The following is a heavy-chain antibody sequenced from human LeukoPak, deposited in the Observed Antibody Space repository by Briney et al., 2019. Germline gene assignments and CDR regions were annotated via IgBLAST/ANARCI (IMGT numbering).Heavy chain of an antibody. D-gene: IGHD3-22*01. CDR2: IYYSGST. J-gene: IGHJ5*02. CDR1: GGSISSYY. CDR3: ARHAYYYDSSGYWFDP. V-gene: IGHV4-59*08. Sequence: KPSETLSLTCTVSGGSISSYYWSWIRQPPGKGLEWIGYIYYSGSTNYNPSLKSRVTISVDTSKNQFSLKLSSVTAADTAVYYCARHAYYYDSSGYWFDPWGQGTLVTVSS.